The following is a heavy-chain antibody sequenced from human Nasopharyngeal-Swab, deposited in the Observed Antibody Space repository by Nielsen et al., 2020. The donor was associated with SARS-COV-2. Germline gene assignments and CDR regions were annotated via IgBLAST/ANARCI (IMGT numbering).Heavy chain of an antibody. J-gene: IGHJ6*02. Sequence: GESLKISCAASGFTSSSYGMHWVRQAPGKGLEWVAVISYDGSNKYYADSVKGRFTISRDNSKNTLYLQMNSLRAEDTAVYYCAKDPGGGGMDVWGQGTTVTVSS. CDR1: GFTSSSYG. CDR3: AKDPGGGGMDV. D-gene: IGHD3-10*01. CDR2: ISYDGSNK. V-gene: IGHV3-30*18.